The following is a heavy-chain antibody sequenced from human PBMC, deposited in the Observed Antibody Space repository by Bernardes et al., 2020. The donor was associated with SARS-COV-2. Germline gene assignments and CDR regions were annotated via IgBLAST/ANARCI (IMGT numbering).Heavy chain of an antibody. CDR3: ARAERITIFGVVTPGAFDI. Sequence: GGSLRLSCAASGFTFSSYSMNWVRQAPGKGLEWVSYISSSSSTIYYADSVKGRFTISRDNAKNSLYLQMNSLRDEDTAVYYCARAERITIFGVVTPGAFDIWGQGTMVTVSS. J-gene: IGHJ3*02. V-gene: IGHV3-48*02. CDR1: GFTFSSYS. D-gene: IGHD3-3*01. CDR2: ISSSSSTI.